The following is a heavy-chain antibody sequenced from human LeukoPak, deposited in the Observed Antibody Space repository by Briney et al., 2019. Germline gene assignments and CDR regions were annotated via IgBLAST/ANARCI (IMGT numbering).Heavy chain of an antibody. CDR3: ATPGRVTADY. CDR2: IWYDGSNK. J-gene: IGHJ4*02. V-gene: IGHV3-33*01. D-gene: IGHD2-21*02. CDR1: GFTFSRYG. Sequence: PGGSLRLSCAASGFTFSRYGMRWVRQAPGKGLEWVAVIWYDGSNKYYAESVKGRFTISRDNSKNTLHLQMNSLKAEDTAVYYCATPGRVTADYWGQGTLVTVSS.